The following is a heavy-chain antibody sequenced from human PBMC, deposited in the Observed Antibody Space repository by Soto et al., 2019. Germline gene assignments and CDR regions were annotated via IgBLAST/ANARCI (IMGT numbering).Heavy chain of an antibody. CDR2: INPSGGST. D-gene: IGHD3-22*01. CDR1: GYTFTSYY. J-gene: IGHJ4*02. Sequence: ASVKVSCEASGYTFTSYYMHWVRQAPGQGLEWMGIINPSGGSTSYAQKFQGRVTMTRDTSTSTVYMELSSLRSEDTAVYYCARTYYYDSSGYSPGDFDHWGQGTLVTVSS. V-gene: IGHV1-46*01. CDR3: ARTYYYDSSGYSPGDFDH.